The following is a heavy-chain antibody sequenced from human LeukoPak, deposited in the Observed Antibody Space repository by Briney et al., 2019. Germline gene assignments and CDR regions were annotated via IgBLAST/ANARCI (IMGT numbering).Heavy chain of an antibody. CDR3: ARVPICSGGSCYSPFDY. D-gene: IGHD2-15*01. Sequence: SVKVSCKASGGTFSSYAISWVRQAPGQGLEWMGGIIPIFGTANYAQKFQGRVTITADESTSTAYMELSRLRSDDTAVYYCARVPICSGGSCYSPFDYWGQGTLVTVSS. CDR2: IIPIFGTA. CDR1: GGTFSSYA. J-gene: IGHJ4*02. V-gene: IGHV1-69*01.